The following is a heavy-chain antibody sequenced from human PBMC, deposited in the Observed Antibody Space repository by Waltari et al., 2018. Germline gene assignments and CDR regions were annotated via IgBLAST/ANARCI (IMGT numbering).Heavy chain of an antibody. CDR3: VRDLNWGFDS. V-gene: IGHV3-48*03. D-gene: IGHD7-27*01. Sequence: EVRLVESGGGLLHPGGTLRLSCEASGFTYTSHHLNWIRQAPGKGLEWLSYISSTFEIHYADSVKGRLTVSRDNARNSVFLEMSSLRADDTDVYYCVRDLNWGFDSWGQGTLVTVSS. CDR1: GFTYTSHH. J-gene: IGHJ4*02. CDR2: ISSTFEI.